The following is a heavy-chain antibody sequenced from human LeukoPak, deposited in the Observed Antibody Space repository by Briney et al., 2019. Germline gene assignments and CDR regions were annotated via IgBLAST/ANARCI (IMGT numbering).Heavy chain of an antibody. Sequence: SETLSLTCTVSGGSISSGGYYWSWIRQHPGKGLEWIGYIYYSGSTYYNPSLKSRVTISVDTSKNQFSLKLSSVTAAVTAVYYCARSGSGGYNWFDPWGQGTLVTVSS. D-gene: IGHD3-10*01. V-gene: IGHV4-31*03. CDR2: IYYSGST. CDR1: GGSISSGGYY. CDR3: ARSGSGGYNWFDP. J-gene: IGHJ5*02.